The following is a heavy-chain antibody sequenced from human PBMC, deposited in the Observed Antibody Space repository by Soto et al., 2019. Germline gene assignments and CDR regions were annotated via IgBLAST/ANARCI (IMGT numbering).Heavy chain of an antibody. CDR2: IKEDGSEK. CDR1: GFTFSDYW. D-gene: IGHD6-13*01. Sequence: LRLSCAASGFTFSDYWMNWLRQAPGKGLEWMANIKEDGSEKYYVDSVKGRFTISRDNAKNSLYLQMNSLRAEDTAVYYCARHPERIAQIGWFDPWGQGTPVTVSS. CDR3: ARHPERIAQIGWFDP. J-gene: IGHJ5*02. V-gene: IGHV3-7*02.